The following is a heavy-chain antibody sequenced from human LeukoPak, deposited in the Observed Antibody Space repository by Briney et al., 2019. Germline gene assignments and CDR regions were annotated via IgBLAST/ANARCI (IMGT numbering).Heavy chain of an antibody. CDR1: GGSISSSNW. V-gene: IGHV4-4*02. CDR3: ARASVPGYDFWSGYYTGLFDY. Sequence: SETLSLTCAVSGGSISSSNWWSWVRQPPGKGLEWIGEIYHIGSTNYNPSLKSRVTISVDKSKNQFSLKLSSVTAADTAVYYCARASVPGYDFWSGYYTGLFDYWGQGTLVTVSS. D-gene: IGHD3-3*01. CDR2: IYHIGST. J-gene: IGHJ4*02.